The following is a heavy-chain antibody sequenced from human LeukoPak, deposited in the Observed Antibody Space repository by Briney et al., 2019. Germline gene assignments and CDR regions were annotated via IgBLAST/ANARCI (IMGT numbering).Heavy chain of an antibody. Sequence: SQTLSLTCAISGDSFSSNSAAWNWIRQSPSSGLEWLGRTYYRSKWYNDYAVSVKSRITINPDTSKNQFSLQLNSVTPEDTAVYYCARYQGPGAVAGTSGFDYWGQGTLVTVSS. CDR3: ARYQGPGAVAGTSGFDY. CDR1: GDSFSSNSAA. CDR2: TYYRSKWYN. V-gene: IGHV6-1*01. D-gene: IGHD6-19*01. J-gene: IGHJ4*02.